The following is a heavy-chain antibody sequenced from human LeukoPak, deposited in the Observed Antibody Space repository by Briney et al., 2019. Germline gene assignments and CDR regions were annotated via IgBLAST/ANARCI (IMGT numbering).Heavy chain of an antibody. Sequence: SGGSLRLSCAASGFTFSSYAMSWVRQAPGKGLEWVSAISGSGGSTYYADSVKGRFTISRDNSKNTLYLQMNSLRAEDTAVYYCAKPKYGFLEWLLFDYWGQGTLVTVSS. CDR1: GFTFSSYA. V-gene: IGHV3-23*01. CDR3: AKPKYGFLEWLLFDY. CDR2: ISGSGGST. J-gene: IGHJ4*02. D-gene: IGHD3-3*01.